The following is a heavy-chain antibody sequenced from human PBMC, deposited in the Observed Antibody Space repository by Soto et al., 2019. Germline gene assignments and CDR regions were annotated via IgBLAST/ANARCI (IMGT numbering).Heavy chain of an antibody. J-gene: IGHJ4*02. CDR3: ARDLAAGDH. D-gene: IGHD6-13*01. CDR1: GYTFTHYY. CDR2: INPASGST. Sequence: QVQLVQSGAEVKKPGASVKLSCRTSGYTFTHYYIHWVRQAPGQGLEWLAIINPASGSTNYAQDFKGSVTLAMDTATPTVYMELRGLRAEDTAIFYCARDLAAGDHWGQGTLVTVSS. V-gene: IGHV1-46*01.